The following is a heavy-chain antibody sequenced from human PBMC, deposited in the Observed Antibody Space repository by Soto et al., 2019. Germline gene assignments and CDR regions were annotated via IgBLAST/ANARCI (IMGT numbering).Heavy chain of an antibody. J-gene: IGHJ4*02. CDR2: LSGSGTST. CDR3: AKANKQGGWFNHFDS. D-gene: IGHD6-19*01. CDR1: GFSFVNYS. Sequence: TGESLKISFSSSGFSFVNYSINLVLQAPGKGLDCFSGLSGSGTSTYYADSVKGRFTISRDNSRDTLFLQMNSLTADDTAVYYCAKANKQGGWFNHFDSWGQGALVTVSS. V-gene: IGHV3-23*01.